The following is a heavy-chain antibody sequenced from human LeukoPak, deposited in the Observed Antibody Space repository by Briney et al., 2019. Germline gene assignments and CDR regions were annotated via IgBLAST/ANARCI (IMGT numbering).Heavy chain of an antibody. CDR2: ISSSSSYI. Sequence: GGSLRLSCAASGFTFSSYSMNWVRQAPGKGLEWVSSISSSSSYIYYADSVKGRFTISRDNAKNSLYLQMNSLRAEDTAVYYCATSTFFGAPPAFDIWGQGTMVTVSS. D-gene: IGHD3-3*01. J-gene: IGHJ3*02. V-gene: IGHV3-21*01. CDR1: GFTFSSYS. CDR3: ATSTFFGAPPAFDI.